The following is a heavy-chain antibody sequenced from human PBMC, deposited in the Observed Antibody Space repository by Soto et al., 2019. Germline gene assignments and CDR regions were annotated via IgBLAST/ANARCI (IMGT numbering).Heavy chain of an antibody. J-gene: IGHJ5*02. Sequence: GGSLRLSCAASGFTFSSYAMHWVRQAPGKGLEWVAVISYDGSNKYYADSVKGRFTISRDNSKNTLYLQMNSLRAEDTAVYYWARPGIAARALYNWFDPWGKGTLVTVSS. CDR2: ISYDGSNK. CDR1: GFTFSSYA. D-gene: IGHD6-6*01. V-gene: IGHV3-30*04. CDR3: ARPGIAARALYNWFDP.